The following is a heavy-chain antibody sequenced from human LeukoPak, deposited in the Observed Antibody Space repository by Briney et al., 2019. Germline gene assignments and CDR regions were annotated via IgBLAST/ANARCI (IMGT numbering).Heavy chain of an antibody. D-gene: IGHD3-16*01. J-gene: IGHJ4*02. CDR1: GYTFTSYD. Sequence: ASVKVSCKASGYTFTSYDINWVRQATGQGLEWMGWTNPNSGNTGAAQKFQGRVTMTRDTSTSTAYMELSGLRSDDTAVYYCARVWGSADYWGQGTLVTVSS. CDR2: TNPNSGNT. V-gene: IGHV1-8*01. CDR3: ARVWGSADY.